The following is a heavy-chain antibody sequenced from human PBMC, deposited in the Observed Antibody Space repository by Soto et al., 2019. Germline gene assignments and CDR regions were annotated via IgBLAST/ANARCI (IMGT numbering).Heavy chain of an antibody. J-gene: IGHJ3*02. Sequence: EVQLLESGGGLVQPGGSPRLSCAASGFTFRTYGMSWVRQAPGKGLEWVSSISDSGGSPYYADSVKSRFTISRDNSKNTLYLQMNGLRAEDTAVYYCAKLRELPIHDAFDIWGQGTMVTVSS. V-gene: IGHV3-23*01. CDR2: ISDSGGSP. CDR1: GFTFRTYG. D-gene: IGHD1-26*01. CDR3: AKLRELPIHDAFDI.